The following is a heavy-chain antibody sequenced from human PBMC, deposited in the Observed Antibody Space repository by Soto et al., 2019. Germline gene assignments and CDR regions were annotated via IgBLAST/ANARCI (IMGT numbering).Heavy chain of an antibody. Sequence: EVQLVESGGGLVQPGGSLRLSCAASGFTFSSYWMLWVRQAPGKGLVWVSRINSDGSSTNYADSVKGRFTISRGNAQNTLYMQLNSLRAEDTAVYYCAIERKYYYNCNYVDAFDIWGQGTMVTVSS. J-gene: IGHJ3*02. CDR2: INSDGSST. V-gene: IGHV3-74*01. CDR3: AIERKYYYNCNYVDAFDI. CDR1: GFTFSSYW. D-gene: IGHD1-7*01.